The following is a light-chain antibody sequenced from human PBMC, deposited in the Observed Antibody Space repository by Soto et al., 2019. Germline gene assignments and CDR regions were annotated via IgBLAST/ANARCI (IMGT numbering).Light chain of an antibody. CDR2: EVN. V-gene: IGLV2-8*01. J-gene: IGLJ3*02. Sequence: QSALTQPPSASGSPGQSVTISCTGTTSDVRGSYYVSWYQQHPGKAPKLMIYEVNKRPSGVPARFSGSKSGNTASLTVSGLQAEDEADYYCAVWDQSLTGWVFGGGTKLTVL. CDR3: AVWDQSLTGWV. CDR1: TSDVRGSYY.